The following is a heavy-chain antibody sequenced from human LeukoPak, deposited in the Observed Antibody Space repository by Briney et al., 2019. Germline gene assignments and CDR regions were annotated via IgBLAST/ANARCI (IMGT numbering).Heavy chain of an antibody. CDR3: AKGFFGLNSSSWYRRAYYFDY. Sequence: GGSLRLSCAASGFTFSSYAMSWVRQAPGKGLEWVSAISGSGGSTYYADSVKGRFTISRDNSKNTLYLQMNSLRAEDTAVYYCAKGFFGLNSSSWYRRAYYFDYWGQGTLVTVSS. CDR2: ISGSGGST. V-gene: IGHV3-23*01. J-gene: IGHJ4*02. CDR1: GFTFSSYA. D-gene: IGHD6-13*01.